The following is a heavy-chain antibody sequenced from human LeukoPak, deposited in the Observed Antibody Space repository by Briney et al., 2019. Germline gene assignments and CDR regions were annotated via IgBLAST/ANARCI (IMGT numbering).Heavy chain of an antibody. CDR2: IYYSGST. V-gene: IGHV4-59*08. D-gene: IGHD6-19*01. CDR1: GGSISSYY. CDR3: ARRALAVAGDDYYYYYYMDV. J-gene: IGHJ6*03. Sequence: KPSETLSLTCTVSGGSISSYYWSWIRQPPGKGLEWIGYIYYSGSTNYNPSLKSRVTISVDTSKNQFSLKLSSVTAADTAVYYCARRALAVAGDDYYYYYYMDVWGKGTTVTVSS.